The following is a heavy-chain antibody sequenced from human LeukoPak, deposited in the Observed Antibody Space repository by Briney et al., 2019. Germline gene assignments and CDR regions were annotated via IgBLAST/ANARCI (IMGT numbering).Heavy chain of an antibody. V-gene: IGHV4-39*01. CDR1: GASISDSSYY. Sequence: SETVSLTCTVSGASISDSSYYWGWIRQPPGKGLEWLASIHDVGSSDCNPSLKRRVTISVDTSKNQFSLKLNSVTAADTAVYYCARQTKYYDILTGYRPDAFDVWGQGTMVTVSS. D-gene: IGHD3-9*01. CDR2: IHDVGSS. CDR3: ARQTKYYDILTGYRPDAFDV. J-gene: IGHJ3*01.